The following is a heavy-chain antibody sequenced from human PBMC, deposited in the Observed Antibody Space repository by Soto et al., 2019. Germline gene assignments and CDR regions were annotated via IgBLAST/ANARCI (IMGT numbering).Heavy chain of an antibody. V-gene: IGHV1-18*04. CDR1: GYTLTDHG. D-gene: IGHD2-8*01. CDR3: ARGDSTDCSNVVCSFLYHHDMDV. Sequence: AAVKVACTAAGYTLTDHGISWVRQAPGQGLEWMGWINPYNANTRYGEKVQGRVTMTTDTSSTVYMELTGLTSDDTAIYYCARGDSTDCSNVVCSFLYHHDMDVWGQGTKVTVFS. CDR2: INPYNANT. J-gene: IGHJ6*02.